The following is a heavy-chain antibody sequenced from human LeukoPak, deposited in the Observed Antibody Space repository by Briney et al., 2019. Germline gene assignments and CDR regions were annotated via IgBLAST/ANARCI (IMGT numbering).Heavy chain of an antibody. CDR1: GFTFSNYW. CDR2: VSGDGSVT. D-gene: IGHD1-1*01. J-gene: IGHJ4*02. V-gene: IGHV3-74*01. CDR3: TRGNGSPGDY. Sequence: GGSLRLSCAASGFTFSNYWMHWVRQAPERGLVCVSRVSGDGSVTTYADSVKGRFTISRDNAKNTFYLQMNSLRAEDTAVYYRTRGNGSPGDYWGQGSLVTVSS.